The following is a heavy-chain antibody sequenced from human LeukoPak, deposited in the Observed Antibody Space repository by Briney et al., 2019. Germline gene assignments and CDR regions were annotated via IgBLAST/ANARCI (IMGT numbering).Heavy chain of an antibody. CDR3: ARVSDYGDYVSGFDH. J-gene: IGHJ4*02. Sequence: ASVKVSCKASGYTFTGYYMHWVRQAPGQGLEWMGWINPNSGGTNYAQKFQGRVTMTRDTSISTAYMELSRLRSDDTAVYYCARVSDYGDYVSGFDHWGQGTLVTVSS. V-gene: IGHV1-2*02. CDR1: GYTFTGYY. CDR2: INPNSGGT. D-gene: IGHD4-17*01.